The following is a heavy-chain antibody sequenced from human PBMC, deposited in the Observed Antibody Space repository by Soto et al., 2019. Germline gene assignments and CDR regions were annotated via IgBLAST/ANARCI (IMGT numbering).Heavy chain of an antibody. CDR2: IKYDGGSA. CDR3: ARGVPGHYGFDV. D-gene: IGHD1-1*01. V-gene: IGHV3-74*01. CDR1: GFTFSSYW. Sequence: EVQLVESGGGLVQPGGSLRLSCAASGFTFSSYWMHWVRQAPGKGLVWVSRIKYDGGSANYADSVKGRFTISRDNAENSVYLQMTSLRAEDTGVYYCARGVPGHYGFDVWGQGTMVTVSS. J-gene: IGHJ3*01.